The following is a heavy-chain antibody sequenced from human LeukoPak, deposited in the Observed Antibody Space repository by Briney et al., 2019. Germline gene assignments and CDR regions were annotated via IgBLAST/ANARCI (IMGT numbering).Heavy chain of an antibody. D-gene: IGHD6-13*01. CDR2: ISGGGATT. CDR1: GFTFSSYA. Sequence: GGSLRLSCAASGFTFSSYAMSWVRQAPGKGLEWVSDISGGGATTFYADSVKGRFTISRDNSKNTLYLQLSSLRAVDTAVYYCAKSTGYSTTGRDFDSWGRGTLVTVSS. J-gene: IGHJ4*02. V-gene: IGHV3-23*01. CDR3: AKSTGYSTTGRDFDS.